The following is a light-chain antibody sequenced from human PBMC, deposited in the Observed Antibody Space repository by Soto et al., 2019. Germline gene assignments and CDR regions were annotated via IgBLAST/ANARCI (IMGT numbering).Light chain of an antibody. J-gene: IGKJ2*02. CDR3: QQRGKCPST. CDR2: DAS. Sequence: EVLLTQSPDTLSSSLGETATITCRASESIGRWVAWYQQKLGQAPRLLIYDASTRASGVGARFTGSGSGTDFSLTISNLEPEDFAVYYCQQRGKCPSTFGPGTKVEMK. CDR1: ESIGRW. V-gene: IGKV3-11*01.